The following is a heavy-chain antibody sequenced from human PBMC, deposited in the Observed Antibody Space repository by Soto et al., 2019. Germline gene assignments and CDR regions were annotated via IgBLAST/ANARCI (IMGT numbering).Heavy chain of an antibody. J-gene: IGHJ4*02. CDR2: VHYSGGT. Sequence: QLQESGPGLVKPSETLSLTCTVSGGSINSNNYFWGWIRQPPGKGLEDVGSVHYSGGTYYKPALKSRVTVSLDTSKNQISLRLKSVSAADTAVYYCASIVVGATGHTDFDHCGQGTLVTVSS. V-gene: IGHV4-39*01. CDR1: GGSINSNNYF. D-gene: IGHD2-15*01. CDR3: ASIVVGATGHTDFDH.